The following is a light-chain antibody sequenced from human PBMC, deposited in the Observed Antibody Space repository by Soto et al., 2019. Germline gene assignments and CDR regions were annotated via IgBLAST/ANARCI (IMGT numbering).Light chain of an antibody. CDR3: QQYNSYSEA. V-gene: IGKV1-5*03. CDR2: KAS. CDR1: QSISSW. J-gene: IGKJ5*01. Sequence: DIQMTQSPSTLSASVGDRVTITCRASQSISSWLAWYQQKPGKAPKLLIYKASTLKSGVPSRFSGSGSGTEFTLTISSMQPDDFANYYCQQYNSYSEAFSKGTRREIK.